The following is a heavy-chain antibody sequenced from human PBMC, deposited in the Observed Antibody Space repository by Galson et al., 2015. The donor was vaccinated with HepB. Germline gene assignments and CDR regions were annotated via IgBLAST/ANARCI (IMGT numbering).Heavy chain of an antibody. D-gene: IGHD2-2*02. CDR2: IIPNSGGT. J-gene: IGHJ3*02. V-gene: IGHV1-2*06. Sequence: SVKVSCKASGYSFTTYIISWVRQAPGQGLEWMGRIIPNSGGTNYAQKFQGRVTMTRDTSISTAYMELRRLRSDDTAMYYCARIHTRAFDIWGQGTMVTVSP. CDR3: ARIHTRAFDI. CDR1: GYSFTTYI.